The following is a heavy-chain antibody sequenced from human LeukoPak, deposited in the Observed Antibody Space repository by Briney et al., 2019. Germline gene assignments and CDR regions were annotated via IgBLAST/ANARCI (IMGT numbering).Heavy chain of an antibody. D-gene: IGHD2-2*01. CDR2: ISSNGVNT. CDR3: AKDRPCTTCSPSDY. Sequence: PGGSLRLSCAASGFTFSGYSMSWVRQAPGKGLEWVSSISSNGVNTYYADSVKGRFTISRDNSKNTLYLQMNSLRAEDTAVFYCAKDRPCTTCSPSDYWGQGTLVTVSS. CDR1: GFTFSGYS. J-gene: IGHJ4*02. V-gene: IGHV3-23*01.